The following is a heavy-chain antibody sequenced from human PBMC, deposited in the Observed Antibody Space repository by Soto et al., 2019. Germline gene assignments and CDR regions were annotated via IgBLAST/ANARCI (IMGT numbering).Heavy chain of an antibody. J-gene: IGHJ6*02. CDR2: ISGSGGST. D-gene: IGHD6-13*01. CDR1: GFTFSSYA. Sequence: VGSLRLSCAASGFTFSSYAMSWVRQAPGKGLEWVSAISGSGGSTYYADSVKGRFTISRDNSKNTLYLQMNSLRAEDTAVYYCAKGRGQLVYYYGMDVWGQGTTVTVSS. CDR3: AKGRGQLVYYYGMDV. V-gene: IGHV3-23*01.